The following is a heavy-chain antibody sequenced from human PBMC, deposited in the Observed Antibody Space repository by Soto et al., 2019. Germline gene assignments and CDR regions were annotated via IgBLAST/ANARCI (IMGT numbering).Heavy chain of an antibody. J-gene: IGHJ4*02. CDR2: IWYGGSNK. CDR3: AKCRYYDSSGSVRAPFDY. Sequence: GGSLRLSCAASGFTFSSYGMHWVRQAPGKGLEWVAVIWYGGSNKYYADSVKGRFTISRDNSKNTLYLQMNSLRAEDTAVYYCAKCRYYDSSGSVRAPFDYWGQGTLVTVSS. CDR1: GFTFSSYG. D-gene: IGHD3-22*01. V-gene: IGHV3-33*06.